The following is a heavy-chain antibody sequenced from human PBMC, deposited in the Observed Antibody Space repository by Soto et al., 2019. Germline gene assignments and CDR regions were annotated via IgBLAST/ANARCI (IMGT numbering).Heavy chain of an antibody. V-gene: IGHV4-30-2*01. J-gene: IGHJ4*02. CDR3: ARAKYYYDSSGYPFDY. D-gene: IGHD3-22*01. Sequence: SETLSLTCAVSGGSISSGGYSWSWIRQPPGKGLEWIGYIYHSGSTYYNPSLKSRVTISVDRSKNQFSLKLSSVTAADTAVYYCARAKYYYDSSGYPFDYWGQGTLVTVSS. CDR1: GGSISSGGYS. CDR2: IYHSGST.